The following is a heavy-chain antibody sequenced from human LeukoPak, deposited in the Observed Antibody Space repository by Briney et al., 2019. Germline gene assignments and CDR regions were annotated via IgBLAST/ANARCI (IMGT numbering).Heavy chain of an antibody. CDR1: GGSISSSSYY. J-gene: IGHJ4*02. V-gene: IGHV4-39*01. CDR3: ARLPSGGVYFDY. Sequence: SQTLSLTYTVSGGSISSSSYYWGWIRQPPGKGLEWIGSIYYSGSTYYNPSLKSRVTISVDTSKNQFSLKLSSVTAADTAVYYCARLPSGGVYFDYWGQGTLVTVSS. CDR2: IYYSGST. D-gene: IGHD6-19*01.